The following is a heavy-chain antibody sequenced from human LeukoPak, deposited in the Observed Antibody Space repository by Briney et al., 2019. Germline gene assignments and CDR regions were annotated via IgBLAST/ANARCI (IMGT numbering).Heavy chain of an antibody. D-gene: IGHD2-8*01. CDR1: GDSVSANNAA. CDR3: AREDTINGVTYFDY. Sequence: LSQTLSLTCAISGDSVSANNAAWNWIRQSPSRGLEWLGRTYYRSKWYTAYAVSVKSRITINSDTSKNQFSLHLNSVTPEDTAVYYCAREDTINGVTYFDYWGQGSLVTVSA. V-gene: IGHV6-1*01. CDR2: TYYRSKWYT. J-gene: IGHJ4*02.